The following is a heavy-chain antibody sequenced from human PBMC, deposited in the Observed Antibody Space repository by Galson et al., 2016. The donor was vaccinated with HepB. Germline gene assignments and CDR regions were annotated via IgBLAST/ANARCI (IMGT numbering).Heavy chain of an antibody. D-gene: IGHD3-10*01. CDR1: GFTFSSYS. V-gene: IGHV3-21*01. CDR3: ARVIGWFAEISGGAFDI. CDR2: ISRSSSYI. J-gene: IGHJ3*02. Sequence: SCAASGFTFSSYSINWVRQAPGKGLEWVSSISRSSSYIYYADSVKGRLTISRDNAKNSVYLQMNSLRAEDTAVYYCARVIGWFAEISGGAFDIWGQGTMVTVSS.